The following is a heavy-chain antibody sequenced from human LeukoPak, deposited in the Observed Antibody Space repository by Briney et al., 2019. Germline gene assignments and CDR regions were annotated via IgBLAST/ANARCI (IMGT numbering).Heavy chain of an antibody. D-gene: IGHD1-1*01. CDR1: GDSINNYY. CDR2: IYFHGST. CDR3: ASGVRFDP. J-gene: IGHJ5*02. V-gene: IGHV4-59*12. Sequence: SETLSLTCTVSGDSINNYYWNWIRQPPGKGLEWIGYIYFHGSTNYNPSLKSRVTISVDTSKNQFSLKLSSVTAADTAVYYCASGVRFDPWGQGTLVTVSS.